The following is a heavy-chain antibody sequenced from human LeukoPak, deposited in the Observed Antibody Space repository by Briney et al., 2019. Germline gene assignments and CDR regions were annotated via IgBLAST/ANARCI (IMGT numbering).Heavy chain of an antibody. CDR2: ISGSGGST. D-gene: IGHD6-6*01. J-gene: IGHJ6*02. V-gene: IGHV3-23*01. CDR1: GFTFSSYA. Sequence: PGGSLRLSCAASGFTFSSYAMNWVRQAPGKGLEWVSAISGSGGSTYYADSVKGRLTISRDTSKNTLYLQMNSLRAEDTAVYYCARARPYYYYGMDVWGQGTTVTVSS. CDR3: ARARPYYYYGMDV.